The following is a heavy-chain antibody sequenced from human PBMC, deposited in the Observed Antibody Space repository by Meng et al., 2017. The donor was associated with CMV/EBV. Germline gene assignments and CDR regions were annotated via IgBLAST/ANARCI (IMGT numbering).Heavy chain of an antibody. CDR1: GFTFSSYG. CDR3: AKEAAMVTGDYYYYYYGMDV. J-gene: IGHJ6*02. V-gene: IGHV3-30*02. Sequence: GESLKISCAASGFTFSSYGMHWVRQAPGKGLEWVAFIRYDGSNKYYADSVKGRFTISRDNSKNTLYLQMNSQRAEDTAVYYCAKEAAMVTGDYYYYYYGMDVWGQGTTVTVSS. D-gene: IGHD5-18*01. CDR2: IRYDGSNK.